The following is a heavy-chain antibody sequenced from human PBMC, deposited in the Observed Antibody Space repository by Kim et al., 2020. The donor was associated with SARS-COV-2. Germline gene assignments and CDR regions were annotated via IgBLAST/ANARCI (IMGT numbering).Heavy chain of an antibody. CDR3: ARDGSGGSSGGMDV. CDR1: GGSISTFY. D-gene: IGHD3-10*01. CDR2: ISYTGIT. Sequence: SETLSLTCTVSGGSISTFYWSWIRQTPGKGLEWIGYISYTGITKYNPSLTSRVTISVDTSKNQFSLRLDSVTPADTALYYCARDGSGGSSGGMDVWGQGTTVTVS. V-gene: IGHV4-59*01. J-gene: IGHJ6*02.